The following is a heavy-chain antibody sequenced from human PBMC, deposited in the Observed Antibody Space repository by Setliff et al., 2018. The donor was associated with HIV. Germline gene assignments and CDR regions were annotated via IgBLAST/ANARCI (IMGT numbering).Heavy chain of an antibody. J-gene: IGHJ4*02. D-gene: IGHD2-21*01. V-gene: IGHV1-18*01. CDR1: GYILGSYD. CDR2: ISVGKGST. Sequence: GASVKVSCKASGYILGSYDISWVRQAPGQGLEWVGWISVGKGSTNYAQSIQGRVTMTTDTSTNTANLEVRSLGSDDTAVYYCARDRTFRTTRVFDYWGQGTLVTVSS. CDR3: ARDRTFRTTRVFDY.